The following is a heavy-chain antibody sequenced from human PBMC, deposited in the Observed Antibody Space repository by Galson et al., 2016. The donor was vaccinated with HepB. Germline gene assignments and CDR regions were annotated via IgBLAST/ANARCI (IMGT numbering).Heavy chain of an antibody. CDR3: ARDRGITLPWYGVDV. CDR1: GFSVSSNS. D-gene: IGHD3-10*01. J-gene: IGHJ6*02. CDR2: IIGGGTT. V-gene: IGHV3-53*01. Sequence: SLRLSCAVSGFSVSSNSINWVRQAPGKGLEWVSLIIGGGTTHYADSVKGRFVISRDISENTVHLQMNNLRAEDTAVYYCARDRGITLPWYGVDVWGQGTTVAVSS.